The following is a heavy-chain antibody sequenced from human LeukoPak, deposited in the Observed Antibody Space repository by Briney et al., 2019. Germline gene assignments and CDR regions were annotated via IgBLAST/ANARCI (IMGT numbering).Heavy chain of an antibody. CDR1: GFTFSSYW. CDR2: IVRDGSEK. J-gene: IGHJ4*02. D-gene: IGHD3-3*01. Sequence: QSGGSLRLSCAASGFTFSSYWMTWVRQAPGKGLEWVANIVRDGSEKNYVDSVKGRFTISRDNAKNSLYLQMNSLRAEDTAVYYCARGQSGFDFWGQGTLVTVSS. V-gene: IGHV3-7*05. CDR3: ARGQSGFDF.